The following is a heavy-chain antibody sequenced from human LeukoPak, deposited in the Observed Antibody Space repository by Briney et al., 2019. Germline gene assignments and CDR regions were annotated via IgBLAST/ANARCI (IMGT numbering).Heavy chain of an antibody. CDR2: IYTSGST. CDR1: GDSISNYY. D-gene: IGHD6-13*01. J-gene: IGHJ4*02. CDR3: ARKAAAGTFYFDY. Sequence: PSETLSLTCIVSGDSISNYYWSWIRQPAGKGLEWIGRIYTSGSTNYNPSLKSRVTMSVDTSKNQFPLKLTSVTAADTAVYYCARKAAAGTFYFDYWGQGTLVTVSS. V-gene: IGHV4-4*07.